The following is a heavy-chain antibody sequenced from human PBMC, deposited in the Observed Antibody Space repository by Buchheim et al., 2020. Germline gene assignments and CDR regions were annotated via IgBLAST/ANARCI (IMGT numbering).Heavy chain of an antibody. D-gene: IGHD5-12*01. CDR1: GFTFSDFA. CDR3: ARDPIVATITWFFFDF. CDR2: ISASGVAT. V-gene: IGHV3-23*01. Sequence: EVHLLESGGGLVQPGGSLRLSCVASGFTFSDFAMSWVRQAPGKGLEWVSSISASGVATYYADSVKGRFTISRDNSENTLVLQMNSLRAEDTALYYCARDPIVATITWFFFDFWGQGTL. J-gene: IGHJ4*02.